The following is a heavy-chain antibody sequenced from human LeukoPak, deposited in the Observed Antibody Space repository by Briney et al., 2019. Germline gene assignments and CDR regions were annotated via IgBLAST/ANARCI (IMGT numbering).Heavy chain of an antibody. D-gene: IGHD5-12*01. CDR2: IGTAGDT. CDR3: VRGTGYSAYDYDFDY. J-gene: IGHJ4*02. CDR1: GFTFSSYD. Sequence: GGSLRLSCAASGFTFSSYDMHWVRQPRGKGMEWVSAIGTAGDTYYPGSVKGRFTISRENAKNSLYLQMNSLRAGDTAVYYCVRGTGYSAYDYDFDYWGQGTLVTVSS. V-gene: IGHV3-13*04.